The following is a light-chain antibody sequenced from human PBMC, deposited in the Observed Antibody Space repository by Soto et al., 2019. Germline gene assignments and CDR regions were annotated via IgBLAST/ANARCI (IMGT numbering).Light chain of an antibody. V-gene: IGLV2-23*02. J-gene: IGLJ1*01. CDR3: CSYAGSSTYV. Sequence: HSVLTQPPSLSGSPGQSITISCPGTSSYVGSYNLVSWYQQHPGKAPKLMIYEVSKRPSGVSNRFSGSKSGNTASLTISGLQAEDEADYYCCSYAGSSTYVFGTGNKVTVL. CDR1: SSYVGSYNL. CDR2: EVS.